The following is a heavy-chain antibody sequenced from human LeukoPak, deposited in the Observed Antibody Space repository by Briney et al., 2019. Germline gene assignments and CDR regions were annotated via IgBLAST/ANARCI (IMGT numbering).Heavy chain of an antibody. V-gene: IGHV1-18*01. CDR3: ARLYDLWSGYYTGYYYYGMDV. J-gene: IGHJ6*02. Sequence: GASVKVSCKASGYTFTSYGISWVRQPPGQGLEWMGWVSAYYGSTNYEQKPQERGTMTTETATNPALTEPKSLKSDDTAVYYCARLYDLWSGYYTGYYYYGMDVWGQGTTVTVSS. CDR1: GYTFTSYG. CDR2: VSAYYGST. D-gene: IGHD3-3*01.